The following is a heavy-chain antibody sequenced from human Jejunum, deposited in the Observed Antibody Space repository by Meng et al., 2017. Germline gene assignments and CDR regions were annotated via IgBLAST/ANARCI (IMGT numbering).Heavy chain of an antibody. CDR3: AKASASYYVDYFDH. V-gene: IGHV3-23*01. D-gene: IGHD3-10*01. CDR2: ISGSGLTT. J-gene: IGHJ4*02. CDR1: GFTFDDFG. Sequence: GESLKISCAASGFTFDDFGMSWVRQAPGKGLEWVSDISGSGLTTYYADSVKGRFTISRDNSRDNSKNMLYLQMNSLRAEDTAVYYCAKASASYYVDYFDHWGQGILVTVSS.